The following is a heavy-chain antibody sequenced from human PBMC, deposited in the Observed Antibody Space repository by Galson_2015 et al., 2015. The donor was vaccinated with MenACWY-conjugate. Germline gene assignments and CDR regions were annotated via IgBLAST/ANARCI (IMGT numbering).Heavy chain of an antibody. J-gene: IGHJ6*02. CDR3: ARGHYGMDV. CDR1: GFTFRNYW. V-gene: IGHV3-7*03. Sequence: LRLSCAASGFTFRNYWLTWVRQAPRKGLEWVASIKKDGSEKYYVDSVKGRFTISRDNAKNSLYLEMNSLRVEDTAVYSCARGHYGMDVWGQGTTVTASS. CDR2: IKKDGSEK.